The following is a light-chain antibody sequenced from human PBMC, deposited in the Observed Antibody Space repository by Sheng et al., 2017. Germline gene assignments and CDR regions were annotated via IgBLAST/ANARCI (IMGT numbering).Light chain of an antibody. CDR2: AAS. V-gene: IGKV1-39*01. CDR3: QQSYSIIRT. Sequence: DIQVTQSPSSLSASVGDRVVITCRSSQSITKYLNWYQQKPGRVPKLLIYAASTLQSGVPSRFSGSGSGSHFTLTISSLQPEDFAIYYCQQSYSIIRTFGQGTRVEIK. CDR1: QSITKY. J-gene: IGKJ1*01.